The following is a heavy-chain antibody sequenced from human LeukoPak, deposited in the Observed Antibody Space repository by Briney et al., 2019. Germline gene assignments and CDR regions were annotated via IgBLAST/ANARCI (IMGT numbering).Heavy chain of an antibody. J-gene: IGHJ4*02. D-gene: IGHD4-23*01. CDR2: IYYSGST. CDR3: ARDLLNEGNHLDY. V-gene: IGHV4-30-4*01. Sequence: SETLSLTCTVSGGSISSGDYYWSWIRQPPGKGLEWIEYIYYSGSTYYNPSLKSRVTISVDTSKNQFSLKLSSVTSADTAVYHCARDLLNEGNHLDYWGQGTLVTVSS. CDR1: GGSISSGDYY.